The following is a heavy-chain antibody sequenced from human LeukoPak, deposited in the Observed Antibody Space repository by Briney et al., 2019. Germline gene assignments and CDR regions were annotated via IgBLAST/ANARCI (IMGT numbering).Heavy chain of an antibody. CDR2: IYYSGST. CDR1: GGSISSYY. J-gene: IGHJ3*02. V-gene: IGHV4-59*01. CDR3: ARVNHGWFGEFLSQDAFDI. D-gene: IGHD3-10*01. Sequence: SETLSLTCTVSGGSISSYYWSWIRQPPGKGLEWIGYIYYSGSTNYNPSLKSRVTISVDTSKNQFSLKLSSVTAADTAVYYCARVNHGWFGEFLSQDAFDIWGQGTMVTVSS.